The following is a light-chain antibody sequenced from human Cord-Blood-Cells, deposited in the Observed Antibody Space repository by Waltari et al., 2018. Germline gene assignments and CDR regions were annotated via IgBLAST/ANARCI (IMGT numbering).Light chain of an antibody. V-gene: IGLV3-19*01. Sequence: SSELTQDPAVSVALGQTVWITFQGDSLRRHYARWYQQKPGQAPVLVIYGKNNRPSVIPDRFSGSSSGNTASLTITGAQAEDEADYYCNSRDSSGNHYVFGTGTKVTVL. CDR1: SLRRHY. CDR3: NSRDSSGNHYV. CDR2: GKN. J-gene: IGLJ1*01.